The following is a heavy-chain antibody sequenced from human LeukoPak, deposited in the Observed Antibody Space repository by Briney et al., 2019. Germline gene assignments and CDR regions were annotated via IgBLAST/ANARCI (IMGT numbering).Heavy chain of an antibody. CDR1: GFTFSTYA. CDR3: VKRTAAVPYFYYGMDV. CDR2: ISATGGST. V-gene: IGHV3-23*01. Sequence: PGGSLRLSCAASGFTFSTYAMSWVRQAPGKGLEWVSGISATGGSTYYADSVKGRFTISRDNSKNTLYLQVNSLRAEDTAVYYCVKRTAAVPYFYYGMDVWGQGTTVTVSS. J-gene: IGHJ6*02. D-gene: IGHD6-13*01.